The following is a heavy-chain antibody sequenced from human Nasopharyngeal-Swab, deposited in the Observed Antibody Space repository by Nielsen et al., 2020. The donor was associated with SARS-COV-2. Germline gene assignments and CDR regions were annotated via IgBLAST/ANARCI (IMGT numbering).Heavy chain of an antibody. CDR1: GGSFSGYY. Sequence: SETLSLTCAVYGGSFSGYYWSRISQPPGKGLEWIGEINHSGSTNYNPSLKSRVTISVDTSKNQFSLKLSSVTAADTAVYYCARGNGAFDYWGQGTLVTVSS. J-gene: IGHJ4*02. CDR3: ARGNGAFDY. V-gene: IGHV4-34*01. D-gene: IGHD4-17*01. CDR2: INHSGST.